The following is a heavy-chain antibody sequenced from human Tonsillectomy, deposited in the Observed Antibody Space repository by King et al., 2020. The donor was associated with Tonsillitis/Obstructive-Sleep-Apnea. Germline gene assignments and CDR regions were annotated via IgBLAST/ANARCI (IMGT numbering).Heavy chain of an antibody. Sequence: QLVQSGAEAKKPGASVKVSCEASGYTFTNYFIHWVRQAPGQGLEWMGTINPSSGSTTYAQKFQGRVALTRDTSTSTVYMELSSLRSEDTAVYYCAHEGRGIYYFDPWGQGPLVTVSS. CDR2: INPSSGST. CDR1: GYTFTNYF. V-gene: IGHV1-46*01. CDR3: AHEGRGIYYFDP. J-gene: IGHJ4*02. D-gene: IGHD6-13*01.